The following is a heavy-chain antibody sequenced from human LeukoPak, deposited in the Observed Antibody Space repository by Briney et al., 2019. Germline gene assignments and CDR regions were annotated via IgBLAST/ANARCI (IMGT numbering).Heavy chain of an antibody. Sequence: SVKVSCKASGGTFSSYAISWVRQAPGQGLEWMGGIIPIFGTANYAQKFQGRVTITTDESTSTAYMELSSLRSEDTAVYYCARDMVLWVGESPSWGQGTLVTVSS. V-gene: IGHV1-69*05. CDR1: GGTFSSYA. J-gene: IGHJ4*02. CDR3: ARDMVLWVGESPS. CDR2: IIPIFGTA. D-gene: IGHD3-10*01.